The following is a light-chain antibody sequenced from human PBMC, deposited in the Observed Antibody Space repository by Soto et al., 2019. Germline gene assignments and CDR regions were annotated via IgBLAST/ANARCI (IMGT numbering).Light chain of an antibody. CDR3: QQYNDNWPYT. J-gene: IGKJ2*01. V-gene: IGKV3-15*01. CDR2: GAS. Sequence: EIVMTQSPATLSVSPGERATLSCRASQSVSSNVAWYQQKPGQAPRLVIYGASTRATGIPARFSGSGSGTEFTLTISSLQSEDLAVYYCQQYNDNWPYTCGQGTKLEIK. CDR1: QSVSSN.